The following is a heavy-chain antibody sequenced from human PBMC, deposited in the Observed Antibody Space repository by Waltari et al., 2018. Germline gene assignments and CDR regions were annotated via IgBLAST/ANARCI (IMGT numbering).Heavy chain of an antibody. J-gene: IGHJ3*02. Sequence: QVQLQQWGAGLLKPSETLSLTCAVYGGSFSGYYWSWIRQPPGKGLEWIGEINHSGSTNYNPSLKSRVTISVDTSKNQFSLKLSSVTAADTAVYYCASSRPEGSGTKAAAFDIWGQGTMVTVSS. V-gene: IGHV4-34*01. CDR2: INHSGST. CDR1: GGSFSGYY. CDR3: ASSRPEGSGTKAAAFDI. D-gene: IGHD3-10*01.